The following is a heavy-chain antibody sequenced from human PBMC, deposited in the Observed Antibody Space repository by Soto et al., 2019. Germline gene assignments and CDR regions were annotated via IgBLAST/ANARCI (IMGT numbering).Heavy chain of an antibody. J-gene: IGHJ4*02. V-gene: IGHV4-30-2*01. Sequence: QLQLQESGSGLVKPSQTLSLTCAVSGGSISSGGYSWSWIRQPPGKGLEWIGYIYHSGSTYYNPSLKSRVTISVDRSQNQFSLKLSSVTAADTAVYYCARSETHDYGVWGAFDYWGQGTLVTVSS. CDR1: GGSISSGGYS. CDR3: ARSETHDYGVWGAFDY. CDR2: IYHSGST. D-gene: IGHD4-17*01.